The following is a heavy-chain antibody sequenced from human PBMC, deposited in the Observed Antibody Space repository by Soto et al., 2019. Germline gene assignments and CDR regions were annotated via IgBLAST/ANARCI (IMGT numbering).Heavy chain of an antibody. Sequence: GGSLRLSCAASGFTFSTYSMNWVRQAPGKGLEWVSSISGSGNYTHYADFLRGRFTISRDNAKTSLYLQMNSLRAEDTAVYYCAREGINNYNEYYFDSWGQGTVVTVSS. D-gene: IGHD4-4*01. J-gene: IGHJ4*02. CDR3: AREGINNYNEYYFDS. CDR1: GFTFSTYS. CDR2: ISGSGNYT. V-gene: IGHV3-21*01.